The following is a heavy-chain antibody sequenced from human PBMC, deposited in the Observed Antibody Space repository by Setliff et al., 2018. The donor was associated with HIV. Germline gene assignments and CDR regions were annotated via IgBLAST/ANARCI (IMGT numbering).Heavy chain of an antibody. CDR2: IIPILGIA. CDR1: GGTFSSYA. V-gene: IGHV1-69*10. D-gene: IGHD3-22*01. CDR3: ARVPDSSGERPFDI. J-gene: IGHJ3*02. Sequence: SVMVSCKASGGTFSSYAISWVRQAPGQGLEWMGGIIPILGIANYAQKFQGRVTITTDESTSTAYMEMGSLRSEDTAVYYCARVPDSSGERPFDIWGQGTMVTVSS.